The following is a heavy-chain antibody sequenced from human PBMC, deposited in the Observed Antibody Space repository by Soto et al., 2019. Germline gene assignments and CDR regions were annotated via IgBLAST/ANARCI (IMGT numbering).Heavy chain of an antibody. J-gene: IGHJ4*02. CDR3: ARDGRRDDFWSGYYGEFDY. CDR1: GFTFSSYE. Sequence: GGSLRLSCAASGFTFSSYEMNWVRQAPGKGLEWVSYISSSGSTIYYADSVKDRFTISRDNAKNSLYLQMNSLRAEDTAVYYCARDGRRDDFWSGYYGEFDYWGQGTLVTVSS. D-gene: IGHD3-3*01. V-gene: IGHV3-48*03. CDR2: ISSSGSTI.